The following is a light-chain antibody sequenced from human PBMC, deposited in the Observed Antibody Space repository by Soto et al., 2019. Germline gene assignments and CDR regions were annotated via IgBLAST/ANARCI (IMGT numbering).Light chain of an antibody. CDR2: AAS. J-gene: IGKJ5*01. CDR3: QQTYSTPIT. V-gene: IGKV1-39*01. CDR1: QSISNY. Sequence: DIQMTQSPSSLAASVGDRVTITCRASQSISNYLNWYQQKPGKAPKLLIFAASKCQSGVTSRFSGSGTGTDFTLTISRLQPEDFAFYSCQQTYSTPITFGQGTRLEI.